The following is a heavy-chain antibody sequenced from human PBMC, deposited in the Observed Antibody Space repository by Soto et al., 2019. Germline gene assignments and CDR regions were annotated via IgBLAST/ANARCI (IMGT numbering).Heavy chain of an antibody. V-gene: IGHV2-5*01. J-gene: IGHJ5*02. Sequence: QITLKESGPTLVKPTQTLTLTCIFSGFSLRTSGVGVGWIRQPPGKALEWLGFIYWNDDKRYSPSLKSRLTITKDTSKNQVVLTMTNMDPVDTATYYCAKSGSSGCYGWLDPWGQGTLVTVSS. CDR2: IYWNDDK. CDR1: GFSLRTSGVG. CDR3: AKSGSSGCYGWLDP. D-gene: IGHD6-19*01.